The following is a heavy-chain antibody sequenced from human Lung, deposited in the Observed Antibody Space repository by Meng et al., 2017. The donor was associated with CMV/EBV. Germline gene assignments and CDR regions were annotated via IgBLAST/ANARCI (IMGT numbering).Heavy chain of an antibody. V-gene: IGHV4-39*07. CDR2: IYYSGST. Sequence: SETLSLTCTVSGGSISSSSYYWGWIRQPPGKGLEWIGSIYYSGSTYYNPSLKSRVTISVDTSKNQFSLKLSSVTAADTAVYYCARATGYCSSTSCYTTFCYYYGMDVWGQGTTVTVSS. J-gene: IGHJ6*02. CDR1: GGSISSSSYY. CDR3: ARATGYCSSTSCYTTFCYYYGMDV. D-gene: IGHD2-2*02.